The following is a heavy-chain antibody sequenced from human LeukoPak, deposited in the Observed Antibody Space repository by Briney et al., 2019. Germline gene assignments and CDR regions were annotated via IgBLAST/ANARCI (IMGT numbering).Heavy chain of an antibody. D-gene: IGHD3-3*01. CDR1: GFTFSSYA. Sequence: GGSLRLSCAASGFTFSSYAMHWVRRAPGKGLEWVAVISYDGSNKYYADSVKGRFTISRDNSKNTLYLQMNSLRAEDTAVYYCAKDQAVYDFWSGSPWGQGTLVTVSS. V-gene: IGHV3-30-3*01. CDR3: AKDQAVYDFWSGSP. J-gene: IGHJ5*02. CDR2: ISYDGSNK.